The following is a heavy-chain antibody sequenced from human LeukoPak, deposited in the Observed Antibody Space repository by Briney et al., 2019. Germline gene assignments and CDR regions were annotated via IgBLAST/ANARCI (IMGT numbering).Heavy chain of an antibody. J-gene: IGHJ3*02. CDR3: ARAAIAAAGRGASDI. CDR2: INHSGST. D-gene: IGHD6-13*01. Sequence: SETLSLTCAVYGGSFSGYYWSWIRQPPGKGLEWIGEINHSGSTNYNPSLKSRVTISVDTSKNQFSLKLSSVTAADTAVYYCARAAIAAAGRGASDIWGQGTMVTVSS. CDR1: GGSFSGYY. V-gene: IGHV4-34*01.